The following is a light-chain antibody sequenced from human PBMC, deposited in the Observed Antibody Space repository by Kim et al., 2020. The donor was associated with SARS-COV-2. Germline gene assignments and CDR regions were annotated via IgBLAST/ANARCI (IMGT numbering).Light chain of an antibody. Sequence: SPGERATLSCMARQSVSSSYLAWYQQKPGQAPRLLIYGASSRATGIPDRFSGSGSGTDFTLTISRLEPEDFAVYYCQQYGSSQWTFGQGTKVEIK. CDR3: QQYGSSQWT. V-gene: IGKV3-20*01. CDR1: QSVSSSY. CDR2: GAS. J-gene: IGKJ1*01.